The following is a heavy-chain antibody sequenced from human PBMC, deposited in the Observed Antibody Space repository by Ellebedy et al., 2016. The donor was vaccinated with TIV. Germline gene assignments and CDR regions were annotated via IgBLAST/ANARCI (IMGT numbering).Heavy chain of an antibody. CDR1: GYSFTGYY. CDR2: INPDNGVT. Sequence: ASVKVSCKTSGYSFTGYYIHWVRQAPGRGPEWVGWINPDNGVTVYEQKLQGRVTIPGDTSISTVYMELSSLRSDDTAIYYCVRDLTNPVTGDYWGQGTLVFVSS. CDR3: VRDLTNPVTGDY. J-gene: IGHJ4*02. V-gene: IGHV1-2*02. D-gene: IGHD4-11*01.